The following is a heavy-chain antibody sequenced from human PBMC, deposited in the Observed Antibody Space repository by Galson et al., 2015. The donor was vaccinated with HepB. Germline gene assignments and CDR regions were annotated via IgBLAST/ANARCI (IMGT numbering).Heavy chain of an antibody. Sequence: SVKVSCKASGYTFTTYAMHWVRQAPGQRLEWMGWINTGNGHTKYSQKFQGRVTMTTDTSTSTAYLELRSLRSDDTAVYYCARGHVSSLFYWGQGTLVTVSS. D-gene: IGHD6-13*01. CDR1: GYTFTTYA. J-gene: IGHJ4*02. V-gene: IGHV1-3*04. CDR3: ARGHVSSLFY. CDR2: INTGNGHT.